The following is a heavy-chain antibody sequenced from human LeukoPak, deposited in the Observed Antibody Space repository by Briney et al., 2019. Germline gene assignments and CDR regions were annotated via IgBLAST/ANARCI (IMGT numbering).Heavy chain of an antibody. Sequence: PGGSLRLSCAASGFTFTGYYMHWVRQAPGQGLEWMGWINPNSGGTNYAQKFQGRVTMTRDTSISTAYMELSRLRSDDTAVYYCARDLLPWQATYYMDVWGKGTTVTVSS. CDR3: ARDLLPWQATYYMDV. J-gene: IGHJ6*03. CDR2: INPNSGGT. CDR1: GFTFTGYY. V-gene: IGHV1-2*02. D-gene: IGHD2/OR15-2a*01.